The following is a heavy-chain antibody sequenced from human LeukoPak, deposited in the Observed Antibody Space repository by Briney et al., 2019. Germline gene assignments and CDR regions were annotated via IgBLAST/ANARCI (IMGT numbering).Heavy chain of an antibody. V-gene: IGHV3-30*14. J-gene: IGHJ4*02. CDR1: GFTFSSYA. CDR2: ISYDGSNK. Sequence: GRSLRLSCAASGFTFSSYAMHWVRQAPGKGLEWVAVISYDGSNKYYADSVKGRFTISRDNIQNTLYLQVSSLSAEDTAVYYCARGYPSSWRLFDYWGQGTLVTVSS. CDR3: ARGYPSSWRLFDY. D-gene: IGHD6-13*01.